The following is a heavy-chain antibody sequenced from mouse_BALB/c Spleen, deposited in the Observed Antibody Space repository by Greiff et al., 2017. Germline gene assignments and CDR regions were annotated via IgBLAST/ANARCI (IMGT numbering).Heavy chain of an antibody. Sequence: QVQLQQSGPELVRPGASVKMSCKASGYTFTSYWMHWVKQRPGQGLEWIGMLDPSNSETRLNQKFKDKATLNVDKSSNTAYMKLSSLTSEDSAVYYCARGRYEEDDYCDYWGQGTTLTVSS. D-gene: IGHD2-14*01. V-gene: IGHV1S127*01. J-gene: IGHJ2*01. CDR3: ARGRYEEDDYCDY. CDR1: GYTFTSYW. CDR2: LDPSNSET.